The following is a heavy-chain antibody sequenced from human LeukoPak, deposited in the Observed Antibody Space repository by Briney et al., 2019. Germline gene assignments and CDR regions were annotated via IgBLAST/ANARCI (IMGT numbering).Heavy chain of an antibody. Sequence: SETLSLTCTVSGGSISSYYWSWIRQPPGKGLEWIGEINHSGSTNYNPSLKSRVTISVDTSKNQFSLKLSSVTAADTAVYYCARMPVGFGEYYFDYWGQGTLVTVSS. V-gene: IGHV4-34*01. CDR3: ARMPVGFGEYYFDY. CDR2: INHSGST. D-gene: IGHD3-10*01. CDR1: GGSISSYY. J-gene: IGHJ4*02.